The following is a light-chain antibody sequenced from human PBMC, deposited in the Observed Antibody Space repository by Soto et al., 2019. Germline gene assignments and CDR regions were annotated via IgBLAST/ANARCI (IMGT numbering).Light chain of an antibody. CDR1: QTISTY. V-gene: IGKV1-39*01. CDR2: AAS. CDR3: QQSYRTPIT. Sequence: DIHVTQSPSSLSASLGDRVTITCWTSQTISTYLNWYQHKPGKAPEVLIYAASNLQSGVPSRFSGSGSGTDFTLTISSLQPADSATYYCQQSYRTPITFGQGTRLEIK. J-gene: IGKJ5*01.